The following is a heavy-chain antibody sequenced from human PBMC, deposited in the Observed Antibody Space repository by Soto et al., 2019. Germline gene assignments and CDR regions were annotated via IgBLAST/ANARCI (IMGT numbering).Heavy chain of an antibody. CDR2: IYYSGST. Sequence: PSETLSLTCTVSGGSISSYYWSWIRQPPGKGLEWIGYIYYSGSTNYNPSLKSRVTISVDTSKNQFSLKLSSVTAADTAVYYCAREDPVGANFAYWGQVTLVSVS. CDR1: GGSISSYY. CDR3: AREDPVGANFAY. D-gene: IGHD1-26*01. V-gene: IGHV4-59*01. J-gene: IGHJ4*02.